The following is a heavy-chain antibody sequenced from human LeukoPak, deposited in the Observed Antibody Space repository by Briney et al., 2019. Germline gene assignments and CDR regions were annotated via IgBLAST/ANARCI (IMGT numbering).Heavy chain of an antibody. CDR3: VKDNFDY. CDR2: INRDGTTI. J-gene: IGHJ4*02. Sequence: GGSLRLSCAASGFTFSSYWMHWVRQAPGKGLVWVSCINRDGTTIRYVDSVKGRFTISRDNSKNTLYLQMSSLRAEDTAVYYCVKDNFDYWGQGTLVTVSS. V-gene: IGHV3-74*01. CDR1: GFTFSSYW.